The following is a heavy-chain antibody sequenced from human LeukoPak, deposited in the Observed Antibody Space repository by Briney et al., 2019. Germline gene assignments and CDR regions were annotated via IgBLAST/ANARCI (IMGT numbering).Heavy chain of an antibody. CDR1: GGSISSYY. D-gene: IGHD3-3*01. CDR3: ARHKLRSPFDY. V-gene: IGHV4-59*08. CDR2: IYYSGST. J-gene: IGHJ4*02. Sequence: SETLSLTCTVSGGSISSYYWSWIRQPPGKGLEWIGYIYYSGSTNYNPSLKSRVTISVDTSKNQFSLKLSSVTAADTAVYYCARHKLRSPFDYWGQGTLVTVSS.